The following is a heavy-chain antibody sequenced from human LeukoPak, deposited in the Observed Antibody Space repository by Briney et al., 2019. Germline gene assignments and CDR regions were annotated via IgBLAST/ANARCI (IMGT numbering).Heavy chain of an antibody. V-gene: IGHV3-11*01. CDR2: ISSSGSTI. CDR3: ARLPGWYSSSWYGDY. J-gene: IGHJ4*02. D-gene: IGHD6-13*01. CDR1: GFTFSDYY. Sequence: GGSLRLSCAASGFTFSDYYMSWIRQAPGKGLEWVSYISSSGSTIYYADSVKGRFTISRDNAKNSLYLQMSSLRAEDTAVYYCARLPGWYSSSWYGDYWGQGTLVTVSS.